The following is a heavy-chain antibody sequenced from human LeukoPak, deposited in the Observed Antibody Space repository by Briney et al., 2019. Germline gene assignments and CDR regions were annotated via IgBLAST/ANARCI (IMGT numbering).Heavy chain of an antibody. CDR3: ARDYYDSSGEFDY. CDR1: GYTFTGYY. CDR2: INPNSGGT. V-gene: IGHV1-2*02. J-gene: IGHJ4*02. D-gene: IGHD3-22*01. Sequence: ASVKVSCKASGYTFTGYYMHWVRQAPGQGREWMGWINPNSGGTNYAQKFQGRVTMTRDTSISTAYMELSRLRSDDTAVYYCARDYYDSSGEFDYWGQGTLVTVSS.